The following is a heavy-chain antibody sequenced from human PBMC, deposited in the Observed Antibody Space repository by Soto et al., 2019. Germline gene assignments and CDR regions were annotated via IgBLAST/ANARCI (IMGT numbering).Heavy chain of an antibody. CDR2: FDPEDGET. J-gene: IGHJ2*01. CDR1: GYTLTELA. D-gene: IGHD3-22*01. CDR3: ATPKGLHFDGSGSQPRGYFDL. V-gene: IGHV1-24*01. Sequence: QVQLVQSGAEVKKPGASVKVSCKVSGYTLTELAMHWVRQAPGKGLEWMGGFDPEDGETIYAQKFQGRVTMIEDTSTDTAYMELSSLRSEDTAVYYCATPKGLHFDGSGSQPRGYFDLWGRGTLVTVSS.